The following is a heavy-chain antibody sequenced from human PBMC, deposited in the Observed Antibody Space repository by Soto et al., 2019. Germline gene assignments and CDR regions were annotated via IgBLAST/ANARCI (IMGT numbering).Heavy chain of an antibody. J-gene: IGHJ3*02. Sequence: CKASGYTVTSYGMSGVRQAPGQGLEWMGWISAYNGNTNYAQKLQGRVTMTTDTSTSTAYMELRSLRSDDAAVYYCARDRDSSGWLDAFDIWGQGTMVTVSS. D-gene: IGHD6-19*01. CDR3: ARDRDSSGWLDAFDI. CDR1: GYTVTSYG. V-gene: IGHV1-18*01. CDR2: ISAYNGNT.